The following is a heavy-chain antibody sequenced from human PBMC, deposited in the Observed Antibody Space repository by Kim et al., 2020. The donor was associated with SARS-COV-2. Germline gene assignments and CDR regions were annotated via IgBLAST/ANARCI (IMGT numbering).Heavy chain of an antibody. V-gene: IGHV3-21*01. J-gene: IGHJ4*02. CDR1: GFGFSAYS. CDR3: ARGVDTGSRSFCPFFGS. CDR2: ISTARTVI. D-gene: IGHD2-2*01. Sequence: GGSLRLSCAAYGFGFSAYSFHWVRQAPGKGLVWVSSISTARTVISHADSVKGRFTTSRDNSKNSLSLQMNSLRTEDTAVYYCARGVDTGSRSFCPFFGSWGQGTLVTVSS.